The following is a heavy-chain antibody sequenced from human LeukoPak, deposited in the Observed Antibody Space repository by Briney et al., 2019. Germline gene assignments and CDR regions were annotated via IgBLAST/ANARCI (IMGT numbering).Heavy chain of an antibody. CDR1: GFTFSLSA. V-gene: IGHV3-73*01. Sequence: PGGSLRLSCAASGFTFSLSAMHWVRQASGKGLEWVGRVRSKANSYATSYAASVKGRFTISRDDSKSIAYLQMNSLKTEDTAVYYCTRHHYGSGSSGFDYWGQGTLVTVSS. D-gene: IGHD3-10*01. J-gene: IGHJ4*02. CDR2: VRSKANSYAT. CDR3: TRHHYGSGSSGFDY.